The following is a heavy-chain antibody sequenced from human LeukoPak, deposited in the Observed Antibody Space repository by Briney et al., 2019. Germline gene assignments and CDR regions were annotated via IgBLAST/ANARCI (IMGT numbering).Heavy chain of an antibody. CDR3: ARAGFTGDDFWSGYSAYFDY. J-gene: IGHJ4*02. CDR1: GYTFTSYY. V-gene: IGHV1-46*01. Sequence: ASVKVSCKASGYTFTSYYMHWVRQAPGQGLEWMGIINPSGGSTSYAQKFQGRVTMTRDMSTSTVYMELSSLRSEDTAVYYWARAGFTGDDFWSGYSAYFDYWGQGTLVTVSS. CDR2: INPSGGST. D-gene: IGHD3-3*01.